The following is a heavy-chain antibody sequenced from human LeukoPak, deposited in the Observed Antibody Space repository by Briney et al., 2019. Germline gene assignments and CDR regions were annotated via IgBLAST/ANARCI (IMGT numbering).Heavy chain of an antibody. CDR3: ARDLVRGVLAFQH. D-gene: IGHD3-10*01. CDR1: GFTFSSYS. Sequence: GGSLRLSCAASGFTFSSYSMNWVRQAPGKGLEWVSSISTNSDYIYQADSVKGRFSISRDNAKNSLYLQMNSLRAEDTAVYYCARDLVRGVLAFQHWGQGTLVTVSS. J-gene: IGHJ1*01. CDR2: ISTNSDYI. V-gene: IGHV3-21*01.